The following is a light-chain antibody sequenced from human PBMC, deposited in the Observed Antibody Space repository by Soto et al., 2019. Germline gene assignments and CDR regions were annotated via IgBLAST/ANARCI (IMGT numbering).Light chain of an antibody. CDR2: GAS. Sequence: EIVMTQSPATLSVSPWERATLSCRASQSFSSNLAWYQQKPGQAPRLLIYGASTRATGIPARFSGSGSGTEFTLTISSLQSEDFAVYYCQQYNNWPLLTFGGGTKVDIK. V-gene: IGKV3-15*01. CDR3: QQYNNWPLLT. CDR1: QSFSSN. J-gene: IGKJ4*01.